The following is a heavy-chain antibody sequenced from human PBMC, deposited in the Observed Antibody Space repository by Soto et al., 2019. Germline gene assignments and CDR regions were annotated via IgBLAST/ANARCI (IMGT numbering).Heavy chain of an antibody. J-gene: IGHJ4*02. CDR3: ARGRRLSVTTVTTFAFGY. CDR2: INHSGST. CDR1: GGSFSGYY. V-gene: IGHV4-34*01. Sequence: PSETLSLTCAVYGGSFSGYYWSWIRQPPGKALEWIGEINHSGSTNYNPSLKSRVTISVDTSKNQFSLKLSSVTAADTAVYYCARGRRLSVTTVTTFAFGYWGQGTLVTVSS. D-gene: IGHD4-4*01.